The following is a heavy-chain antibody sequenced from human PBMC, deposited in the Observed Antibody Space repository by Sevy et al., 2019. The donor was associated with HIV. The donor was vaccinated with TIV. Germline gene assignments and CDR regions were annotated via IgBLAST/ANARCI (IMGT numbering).Heavy chain of an antibody. CDR2: ISGTGGTT. CDR1: GFTFGNYA. V-gene: IGHV3-23*01. CDR3: AKDRIEGARKLDY. Sequence: GGSLRLSCAASGFTFGNYAMTWVRQAAGKGLEWVSIISGTGGTTYYADSVKGRLTISSDNSKNTPYIQMNSLRAEDTAVYYCAKDRIEGARKLDYWGQGTLVTVSS. J-gene: IGHJ4*02. D-gene: IGHD1-26*01.